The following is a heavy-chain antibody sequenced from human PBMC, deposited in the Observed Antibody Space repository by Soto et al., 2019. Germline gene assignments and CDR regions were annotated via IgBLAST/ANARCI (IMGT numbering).Heavy chain of an antibody. CDR3: SKGSGYGAS. Sequence: EVHLLESGGGLVQPGGSLRLSCAASGFTFSSHSMTWVRQAPGKGLEWISGISNNNVDTFYAESVKGRFTISRDNSKNTVSLQMNSLRADDTARYFCSKGSGYGASWGQGTLVIVSS. D-gene: IGHD5-18*01. J-gene: IGHJ4*02. CDR2: ISNNNVDT. V-gene: IGHV3-23*01. CDR1: GFTFSSHS.